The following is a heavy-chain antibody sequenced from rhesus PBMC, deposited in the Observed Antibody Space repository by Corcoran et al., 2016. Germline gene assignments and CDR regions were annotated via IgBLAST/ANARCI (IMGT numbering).Heavy chain of an antibody. Sequence: QVQLQESCTGLVKPSETLSLTCAVSVASLSTYWLRLLLQPPGKGLECIGEFNGNRGTTYYNPSLKSRVTISKDASKTQFSLKLSSVTAADTAVYYCAMGIAAAGIVTFDFWGQGLRVTVSS. D-gene: IGHD6-25*01. CDR1: VASLSTYW. J-gene: IGHJ3*01. CDR3: AMGIAAAGIVTFDF. V-gene: IGHV4-80*01. CDR2: FNGNRGTT.